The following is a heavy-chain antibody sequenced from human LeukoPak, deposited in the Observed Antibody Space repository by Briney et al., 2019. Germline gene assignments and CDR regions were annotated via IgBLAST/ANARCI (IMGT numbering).Heavy chain of an antibody. V-gene: IGHV3-23*01. CDR3: ARDPVIRYCSSTSCYRRKYYYYMDV. Sequence: GGSLRLSCAASGFTFTSSAMSWVRQAPGRGLEWVSSITDSGDGTYYADSVKGRFTISRDDSKNMLYLQMNSLRAEDTAVYYCARDPVIRYCSSTSCYRRKYYYYMDVWGKGTTVTVSS. J-gene: IGHJ6*03. CDR1: GFTFTSSA. D-gene: IGHD2-2*02. CDR2: ITDSGDGT.